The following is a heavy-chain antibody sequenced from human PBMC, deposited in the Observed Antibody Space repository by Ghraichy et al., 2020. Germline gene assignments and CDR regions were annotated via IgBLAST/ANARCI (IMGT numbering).Heavy chain of an antibody. V-gene: IGHV4-59*01. D-gene: IGHD3-9*01. CDR2: IYYSGST. J-gene: IGHJ4*02. CDR1: GGSISSYY. Sequence: SETLSLTCTVSGGSISSYYWSWIRQPPGKGLEWIGYIYYSGSTNYNPSLKSRVTISVDTSKNQFSLKLSSETAADTAVYYCAREDYDILTGSRYFDYWGQGTLVTVSS. CDR3: AREDYDILTGSRYFDY.